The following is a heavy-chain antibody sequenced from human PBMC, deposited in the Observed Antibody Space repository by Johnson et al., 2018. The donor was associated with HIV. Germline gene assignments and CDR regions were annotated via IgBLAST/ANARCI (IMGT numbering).Heavy chain of an antibody. CDR3: ARDTEYSSNWYDFDV. J-gene: IGHJ3*01. Sequence: QVQLVESGGGLVRPGGSLRLSCVASTFTFSGYNMAWIRQAPGKGLECLSYISSSGYSTYYTDSVKGRFTISRDNAKKSLFLQMNSLRAEDTALYYCARDTEYSSNWYDFDVWGQGTMVTVSS. D-gene: IGHD6-13*01. CDR1: TFTFSGYN. V-gene: IGHV3-11*04. CDR2: ISSSGYST.